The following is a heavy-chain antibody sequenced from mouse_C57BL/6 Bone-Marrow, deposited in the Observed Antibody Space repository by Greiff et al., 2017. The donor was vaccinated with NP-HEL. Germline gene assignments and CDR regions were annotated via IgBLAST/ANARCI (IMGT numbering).Heavy chain of an antibody. D-gene: IGHD2-4*01. CDR3: ASYDYDEGAMDY. CDR2: IDPSDSYT. Sequence: QVQLQQSGAELVMPGASVKLSCKASGYTFTSYWMHWVQQRPGQGLEWIGEIDPSDSYTTYNPMFKGQSTLTVGKSSSTAYMQLSSLTSEDSAVYYCASYDYDEGAMDYWGQGTSVTVSS. J-gene: IGHJ4*01. V-gene: IGHV1-69*01. CDR1: GYTFTSYW.